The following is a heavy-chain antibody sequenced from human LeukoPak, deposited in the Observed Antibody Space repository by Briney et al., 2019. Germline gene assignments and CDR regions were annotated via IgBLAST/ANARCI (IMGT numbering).Heavy chain of an antibody. CDR1: GGTFSSYA. D-gene: IGHD1-26*01. J-gene: IGHJ4*02. Sequence: SVKVSCKASGGTFSSYAISWVRQAPGQGLEWMGGIIPIFGTANYAQKFQGRVTMTEDTSTDTAYMELSSLRSEDTAVYYCATPPYSGSYYYWGQGTLVTVSS. CDR3: ATPPYSGSYYY. V-gene: IGHV1-69*06. CDR2: IIPIFGTA.